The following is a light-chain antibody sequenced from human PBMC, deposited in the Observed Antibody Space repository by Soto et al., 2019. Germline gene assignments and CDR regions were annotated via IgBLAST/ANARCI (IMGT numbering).Light chain of an antibody. CDR3: QQYDNLPPDT. CDR1: QDISNY. J-gene: IGKJ4*01. CDR2: DAS. V-gene: IGKV1-33*01. Sequence: DIQMTQSPSSLSASVGDRVTITCQASQDISNYLNWYQQKPGKAPKLLIYDASNLETGVPSRFSGSGSGTDFTVTISSLQPEDIATYYCQQYDNLPPDTFGGGTKVDIK.